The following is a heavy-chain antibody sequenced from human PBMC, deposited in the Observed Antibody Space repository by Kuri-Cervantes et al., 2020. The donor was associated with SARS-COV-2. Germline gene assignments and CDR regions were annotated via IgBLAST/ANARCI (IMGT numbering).Heavy chain of an antibody. J-gene: IGHJ4*02. D-gene: IGHD6-19*01. CDR3: ARVEQSAFYY. V-gene: IGHV3-53*01. CDR1: GFTVSSNY. CDR2: IYSGGSA. Sequence: GEALKISCAASGFTVSSNYMSWVRQAPGKGLEWVSVIYSGGSAYYADSVKGRFTISRDNSKNTAYLQMNSLKTEDTAVYYCARVEQSAFYYWGQGTLVTVSS.